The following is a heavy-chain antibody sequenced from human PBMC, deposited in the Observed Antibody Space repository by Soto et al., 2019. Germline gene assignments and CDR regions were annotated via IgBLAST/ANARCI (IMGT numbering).Heavy chain of an antibody. Sequence: SENLSLTCTVSGGSISSYYWSWIRQPAGKGLEWIGRIYTSGSTNYNPSLKSRVTMSVDTSKNQFSLKLSSVTAADTAVYYCARDTHQDLLRYFERLEPYNCFDPWGQGPLVTVSS. J-gene: IGHJ5*02. CDR2: IYTSGST. CDR3: ARDTHQDLLRYFERLEPYNCFDP. D-gene: IGHD3-9*01. CDR1: GGSISSYY. V-gene: IGHV4-4*07.